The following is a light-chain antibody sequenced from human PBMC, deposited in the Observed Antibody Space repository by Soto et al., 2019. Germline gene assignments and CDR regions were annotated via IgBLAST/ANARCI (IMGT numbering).Light chain of an antibody. Sequence: EILMTQSPVTLSVSPGERATLSCRASQSVSSNLAWYQQKPGQAPSLLIYGAFTRATGIPARFSGTGSGTEFTLTINSLQSEDFALYYCQQYNDWPLTFGQGTKVDIK. CDR1: QSVSSN. J-gene: IGKJ1*01. CDR2: GAF. V-gene: IGKV3-15*01. CDR3: QQYNDWPLT.